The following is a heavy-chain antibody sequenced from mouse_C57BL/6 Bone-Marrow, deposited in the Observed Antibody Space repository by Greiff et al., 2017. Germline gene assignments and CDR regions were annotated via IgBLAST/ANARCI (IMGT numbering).Heavy chain of an antibody. CDR3: ARHYTY. D-gene: IGHD1-1*01. V-gene: IGHV5-17*01. J-gene: IGHJ3*01. CDR1: GFTFSDYG. Sequence: DVKLVESGGGLVKPGGSLKLSCAASGFTFSDYGMHWVRQAPEKGLEWVAYISSGSSTLYYADTVKGRFTISRDNAKNTLFLQMTSLRSEDTAMYYCARHYTYWGQGTLVTVSA. CDR2: ISSGSSTL.